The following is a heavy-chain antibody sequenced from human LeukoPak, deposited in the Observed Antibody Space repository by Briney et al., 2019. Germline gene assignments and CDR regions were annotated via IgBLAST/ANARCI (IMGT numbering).Heavy chain of an antibody. CDR2: ISAYNGNT. J-gene: IGHJ4*02. CDR3: ARDLLNYDILTGYYNLFDY. CDR1: GYTFTSYG. V-gene: IGHV1-18*01. Sequence: EASVKVSCKASGYTFTSYGISWVRQAPGQGLEWMGWISAYNGNTNYAQKLQGRVTTTTDTSTSTAYMELRSLRSDDTAVYYCARDLLNYDILTGYYNLFDYWGQGTLVTVSS. D-gene: IGHD3-9*01.